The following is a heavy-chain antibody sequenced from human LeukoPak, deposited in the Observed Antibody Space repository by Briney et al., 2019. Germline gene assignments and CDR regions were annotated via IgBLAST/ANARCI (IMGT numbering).Heavy chain of an antibody. CDR3: ARQTGAGLFILP. V-gene: IGHV4-4*07. CDR2: IYITGST. J-gene: IGHJ4*02. D-gene: IGHD3-3*01. CDR1: GGSITSYY. Sequence: PSETLSLTCTVSGGSITSYYWSWIRQSAGKGLEWIGRIYITGSTTYNPSLKSRVTMSLDTSKNQFSLILTSVTAADTAVYYCARQTGAGLFILPGGQGTLVTVSS.